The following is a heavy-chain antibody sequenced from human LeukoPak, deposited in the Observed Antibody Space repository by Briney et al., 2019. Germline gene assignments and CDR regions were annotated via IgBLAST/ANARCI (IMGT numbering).Heavy chain of an antibody. CDR2: MNPNSGNT. Sequence: ASVKVSCKASGYTFTSYDINWVRQATGQGLEWMGWMNPNSGNTGYAQKFQGRVTITRNTSISTAYMELSSLRSEDTAVYYCARGPPSRGYNWNYFHYYYYMDVWGKGTTVTVSS. V-gene: IGHV1-8*03. J-gene: IGHJ6*03. D-gene: IGHD1-7*01. CDR1: GYTFTSYD. CDR3: ARGPPSRGYNWNYFHYYYYMDV.